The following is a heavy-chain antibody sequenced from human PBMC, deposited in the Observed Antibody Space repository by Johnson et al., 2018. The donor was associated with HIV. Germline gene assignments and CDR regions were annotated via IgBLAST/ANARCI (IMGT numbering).Heavy chain of an antibody. CDR2: ISYDGSNK. V-gene: IGHV3-30*04. J-gene: IGHJ3*02. CDR3: ANQYYGSGGSVHAFDI. Sequence: QVQLVESGGGVVQPGRSLRLSCAASGFTFSSYAMPWVRQAPGKGLEWVAVISYDGSNKYYADSVKGRYTVSRDNSKNTVYLQMNSLRAEDTAVYYCANQYYGSGGSVHAFDIWGQGTMVTVSS. CDR1: GFTFSSYA. D-gene: IGHD3-10*01.